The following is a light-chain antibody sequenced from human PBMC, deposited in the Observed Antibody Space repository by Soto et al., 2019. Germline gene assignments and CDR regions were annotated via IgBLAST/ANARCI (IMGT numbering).Light chain of an antibody. CDR3: NAYSSTSTPGV. V-gene: IGLV2-14*01. CDR1: SSDVGGYNY. Sequence: QSALTQPASVSGSPGQSITISYTGNSSDVGGYNYVSWFQQHPCKAPKLMIYEVSNRPSWVSNRFSGSKSRNTASLTISGLQADDKADYYCNAYSSTSTPGVFVSGTNVTVL. CDR2: EVS. J-gene: IGLJ1*01.